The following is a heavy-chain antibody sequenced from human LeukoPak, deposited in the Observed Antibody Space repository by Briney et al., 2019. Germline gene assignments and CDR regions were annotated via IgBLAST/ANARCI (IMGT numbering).Heavy chain of an antibody. V-gene: IGHV4-59*01. J-gene: IGHJ4*02. Sequence: PSETLSLTCTVSGGSISSYYWSWIRQPPGKGLGWIGYIYYSGNTNNNPSLKSRVTISVDTSKNQFSLKLSSVTAADTAVYYCARTYYGSGSFRYYFDYWGQGTLVTVSS. D-gene: IGHD3-10*01. CDR2: IYYSGNT. CDR1: GGSISSYY. CDR3: ARTYYGSGSFRYYFDY.